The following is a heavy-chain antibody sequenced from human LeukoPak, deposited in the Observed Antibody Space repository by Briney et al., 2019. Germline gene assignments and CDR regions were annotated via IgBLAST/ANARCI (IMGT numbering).Heavy chain of an antibody. CDR3: ARDLLGGSGWSPFDY. Sequence: SVKVSCKASGGTFSSYAIIWVRQAPGQGLEWMGGIIPIFGTANYAQKFQGRVTITADESTSTAYVELSSLRSEDTAVYYCARDLLGGSGWSPFDYWGQGTLVTVSS. V-gene: IGHV1-69*13. D-gene: IGHD6-19*01. CDR2: IIPIFGTA. CDR1: GGTFSSYA. J-gene: IGHJ4*02.